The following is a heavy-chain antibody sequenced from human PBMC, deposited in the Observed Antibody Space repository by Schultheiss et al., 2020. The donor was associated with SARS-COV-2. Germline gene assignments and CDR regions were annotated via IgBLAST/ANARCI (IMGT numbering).Heavy chain of an antibody. V-gene: IGHV4-59*08. Sequence: SETLSLTCTVSGGSISSYYWSWIRQPPGKGLEWIGYIYYSGSTNYNPSLKSRVTISVDTSKNQFSLKLSSVTAADTAVYYCVRTPYGMDVWGQGTTVTVSS. CDR3: VRTPYGMDV. CDR2: IYYSGST. CDR1: GGSISSYY. J-gene: IGHJ6*02.